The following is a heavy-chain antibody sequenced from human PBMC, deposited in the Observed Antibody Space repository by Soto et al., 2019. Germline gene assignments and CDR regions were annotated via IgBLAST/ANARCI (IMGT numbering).Heavy chain of an antibody. D-gene: IGHD3-22*01. CDR1: GFSFSSYG. CDR3: AKDTYYHDSSGYYVFDH. J-gene: IGHJ4*02. V-gene: IGHV3-30*18. CDR2: ISYDGSNE. Sequence: GGSLRLSCTASGFSFSSYGMHWVRQTPGMGLEWVAHISYDGSNEHYIDSVKGRFTISRDNSKNTVYLQMNSLRTEDTALYYCAKDTYYHDSSGYYVFDHWGQGTLVTVSS.